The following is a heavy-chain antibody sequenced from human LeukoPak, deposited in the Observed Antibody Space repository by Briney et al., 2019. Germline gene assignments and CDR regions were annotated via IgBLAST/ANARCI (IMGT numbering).Heavy chain of an antibody. J-gene: IGHJ4*02. V-gene: IGHV3-23*01. CDR1: GFTFSIYA. CDR3: AKMQGYFDY. Sequence: GGSLRLSCAASGFTFSIYAMSWVRQAPGKGLGWVSAITGGGGTAYYADSVKGRFTISRDNSKNMLYLQMNSLRAEDTAVYYCAKMQGYFDYWGQGTLVPVSS. CDR2: ITGGGGTA.